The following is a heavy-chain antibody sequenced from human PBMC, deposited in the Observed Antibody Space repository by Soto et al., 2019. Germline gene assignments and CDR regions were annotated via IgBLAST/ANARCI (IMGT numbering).Heavy chain of an antibody. CDR1: GFTFSSDG. CDR3: VRAAGYSGNDYVYYYGMDV. D-gene: IGHD5-12*01. J-gene: IGHJ6*02. Sequence: QVQLVDSGGGVVQPGRSLRLSCAASGFTFSSDGMHWVRQAPGKGLEWVALVWYDGGNKYYADSVKGRFTISRDNSKNTLYLQMNSLREEDTAVYYCVRAAGYSGNDYVYYYGMDVWGQGTTVTVSS. CDR2: VWYDGGNK. V-gene: IGHV3-33*01.